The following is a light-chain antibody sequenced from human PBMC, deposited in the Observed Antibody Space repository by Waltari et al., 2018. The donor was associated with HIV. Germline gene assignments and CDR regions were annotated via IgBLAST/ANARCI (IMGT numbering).Light chain of an antibody. Sequence: SSELTQDPAVSVALGQPVRITCQGDSLRKYSANWYQQKPGQAPVVVMYGKDNRPSGTRARFSGSSSGNTGSLTITGAQAEDEADYYCESRHSNDKHHVFGTGTKVTV. V-gene: IGLV3-19*01. CDR1: SLRKYS. CDR2: GKD. J-gene: IGLJ1*01. CDR3: ESRHSNDKHHV.